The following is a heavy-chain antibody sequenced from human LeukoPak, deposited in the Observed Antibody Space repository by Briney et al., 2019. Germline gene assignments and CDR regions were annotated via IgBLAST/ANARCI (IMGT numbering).Heavy chain of an antibody. CDR2: INPNSGGT. Sequence: ASVKVSRKSSGYTFTGYYMHWVRQAPGQGLEGMGWINPNSGGTNYAQKFQGRVTMTRDTSISTAYMELSRLRSDDTAVYYCARDPSNTVNFDYWGQGTLVTVSS. CDR1: GYTFTGYY. CDR3: ARDPSNTVNFDY. J-gene: IGHJ4*02. V-gene: IGHV1-2*02.